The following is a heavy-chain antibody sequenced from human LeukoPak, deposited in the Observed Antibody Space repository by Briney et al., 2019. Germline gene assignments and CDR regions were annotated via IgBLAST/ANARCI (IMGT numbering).Heavy chain of an antibody. CDR2: ISSSSSYI. D-gene: IGHD3-3*01. CDR1: GFTFSSYS. Sequence: PGGSLRLSCAASGFTFSSYSMNWVRQAPGKGLEWVSSISSSSSYIYYADSVKGRFTISRDNAKNSLYLQMNSLRAEDTAVYYCARGLTIFGVVTPFDYWGQGTLVTVSS. CDR3: ARGLTIFGVVTPFDY. J-gene: IGHJ4*02. V-gene: IGHV3-21*01.